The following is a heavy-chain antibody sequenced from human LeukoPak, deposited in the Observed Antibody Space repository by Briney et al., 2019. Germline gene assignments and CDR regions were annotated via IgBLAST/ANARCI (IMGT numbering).Heavy chain of an antibody. CDR3: ARDGRSGWYSDY. CDR1: GFNLHDYG. V-gene: IGHV3-20*04. CDR2: ITWNGGST. J-gene: IGHJ4*02. Sequence: GGSLRLSCVASGFNLHDYGMSWVRQGPGKGLEWVAGITWNGGSTGYADSVKGRFTISRDNAMNFLYLQMNSLRVEDTALYYCARDGRSGWYSDYWGQGTLVTASS. D-gene: IGHD6-19*01.